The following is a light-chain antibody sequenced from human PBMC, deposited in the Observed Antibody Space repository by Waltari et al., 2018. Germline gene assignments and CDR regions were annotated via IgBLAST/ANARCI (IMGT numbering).Light chain of an antibody. J-gene: IGKJ2*01. V-gene: IGKV3-15*01. CDR2: EAS. CDR1: QSVSNN. CDR3: QQYNNWPLYT. Sequence: EAMMTQSPATLSVSPGDRATLSCRASQSVSNNVAGFQQKPGQAPSLLIYEASTRATGVPARFSGSGSGTEFTLTISSLQTEDFAVYYCQQYNNWPLYTFGQGTKLEIK.